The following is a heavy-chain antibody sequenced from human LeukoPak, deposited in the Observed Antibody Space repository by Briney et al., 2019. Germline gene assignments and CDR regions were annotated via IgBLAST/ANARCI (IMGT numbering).Heavy chain of an antibody. J-gene: IGHJ6*03. D-gene: IGHD3-3*01. Sequence: GGSLRLSCAASGFTFSSYWMSWVRQAPGKGLEWVANIKQDGSEKYYVDSVKGRFTISRDNVKNSLYLQMNSLRAEDTAVYYCARDLSRAGDFWSGYYTYYYYYMDVWGKGTTVTVSS. V-gene: IGHV3-7*01. CDR1: GFTFSSYW. CDR2: IKQDGSEK. CDR3: ARDLSRAGDFWSGYYTYYYYYMDV.